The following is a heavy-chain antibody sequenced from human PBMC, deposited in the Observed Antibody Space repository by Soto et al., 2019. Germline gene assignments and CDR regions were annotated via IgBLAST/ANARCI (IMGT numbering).Heavy chain of an antibody. CDR3: AREYCYASASHRLRKV. J-gene: IGHJ6*02. D-gene: IGHD3-10*01. CDR2: IFSSGNT. Sequence: SETLSLTCTVSGASISPYYWTWIRQPPGKGLEWIGYIFSSGNTNYNPSLKSRVTISVDTSKYQFSLKLSSVTAADTAVYSCAREYCYASASHRLRKVWRQGTTVTVSS. V-gene: IGHV4-59*01. CDR1: GASISPYY.